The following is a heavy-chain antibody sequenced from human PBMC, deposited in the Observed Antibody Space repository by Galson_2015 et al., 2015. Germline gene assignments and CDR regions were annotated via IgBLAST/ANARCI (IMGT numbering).Heavy chain of an antibody. J-gene: IGHJ6*03. CDR2: IIPIFGTA. D-gene: IGHD3-10*01. V-gene: IGHV1-69*01. CDR1: GGTFSSYA. CDR3: AREVRTRGVHYYYYMDV. Sequence: SCKASGGTFSSYALSWVRQAPGQGLEWMGGIIPIFGTANYAQKFQGRVTITADESTSTAYMELSSLRSEDTAVYYCAREVRTRGVHYYYYMDVWGKGTTVTVSS.